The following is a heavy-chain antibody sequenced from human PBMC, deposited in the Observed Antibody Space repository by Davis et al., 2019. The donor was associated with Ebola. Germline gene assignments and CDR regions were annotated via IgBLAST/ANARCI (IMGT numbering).Heavy chain of an antibody. D-gene: IGHD3-16*01. Sequence: HSQTLSLTCAISGDNVSSKSAAWNWIRQSPSRGLEWLGRTYSSSKWYTDYATSVNSRITINPDTSKNQFSLHLNSVTPEDTAVYYCARVSWGLSKAFDNWGQGTLVIVSS. V-gene: IGHV6-1*01. J-gene: IGHJ4*02. CDR2: TYSSSKWYT. CDR3: ARVSWGLSKAFDN. CDR1: GDNVSSKSAA.